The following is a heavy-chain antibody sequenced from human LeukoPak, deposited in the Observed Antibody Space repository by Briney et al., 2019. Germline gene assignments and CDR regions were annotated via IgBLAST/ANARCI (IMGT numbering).Heavy chain of an antibody. CDR1: GGSISSSNW. Sequence: SETLSLTCAVSGGSISSSNWWSWIRQPPGKGLEWLGEIYHSGSTNYNPSLKSRVTISVDKSKTQFSLKLSSVTAADTAVYYCARVGYSGYDNRGSFDYWGQGTLVTVSS. CDR3: ARVGYSGYDNRGSFDY. J-gene: IGHJ4*02. D-gene: IGHD5-12*01. V-gene: IGHV4-4*02. CDR2: IYHSGST.